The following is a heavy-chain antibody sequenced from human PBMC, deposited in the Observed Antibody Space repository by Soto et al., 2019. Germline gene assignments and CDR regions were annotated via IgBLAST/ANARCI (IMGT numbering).Heavy chain of an antibody. CDR2: IYSGGST. V-gene: IGHV3-53*02. CDR3: ARESAGYGGGYYYYYGMDV. D-gene: IGHD5-12*01. Sequence: EVQLVETGGGLIQPGGSLRLSCAASGFTVSSNYMSWVLQAPGKGLEWVLVIYSGGSTYYADSVNGRFTSSRDNSKNKLYLQMNSLRAEDTAVYYCARESAGYGGGYYYYYGMDVWGQGTTVTVSS. J-gene: IGHJ6*02. CDR1: GFTVSSNY.